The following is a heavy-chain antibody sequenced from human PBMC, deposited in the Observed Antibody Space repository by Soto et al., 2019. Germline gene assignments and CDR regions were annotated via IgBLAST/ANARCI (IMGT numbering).Heavy chain of an antibody. CDR1: GGSISSGGYS. V-gene: IGHV4-30-2*01. D-gene: IGHD3-10*01. CDR3: ARGVRGRKIFDY. CDR2: IYHSGST. Sequence: SETLSLTCAVSGGSISSGGYSWSWIRRPPGKGLEWIGYIYHSGSTYYNPSLKSRVTISVDRSKNQFSLKLSSVTAADTAVYSCARGVRGRKIFDYWGQGALVTVSS. J-gene: IGHJ4*02.